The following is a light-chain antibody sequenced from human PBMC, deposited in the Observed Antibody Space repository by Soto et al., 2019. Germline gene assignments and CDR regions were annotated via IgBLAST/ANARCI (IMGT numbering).Light chain of an antibody. CDR3: QQYNNWGT. CDR1: QSVSGN. CDR2: GAS. Sequence: EIVMTQSPATRSVSPGERAALSCRASQSVSGNLAWYQQKPGQAPRLLIYGASTRATGIPARFSGSGSGTEFTLTISSLQSEDFAVYYCQQYNNWGTFGQGTKVEIK. V-gene: IGKV3-15*01. J-gene: IGKJ1*01.